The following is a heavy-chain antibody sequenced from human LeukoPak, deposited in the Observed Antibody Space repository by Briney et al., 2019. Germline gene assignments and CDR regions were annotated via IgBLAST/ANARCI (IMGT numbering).Heavy chain of an antibody. CDR1: GDFISSSSYY. V-gene: IGHV4-39*01. Sequence: KASETLSLTCTVSGDFISSSSYYWGWIRQPPGKGLEWTGTIYYSGSTYYNPSLRSRVTISVDTSNNQFSLKLSSVTASDTAVYYCARHGRYSSGWWGGAFDIWGQGTMVTVSS. CDR2: IYYSGST. CDR3: ARHGRYSSGWWGGAFDI. J-gene: IGHJ3*02. D-gene: IGHD6-19*01.